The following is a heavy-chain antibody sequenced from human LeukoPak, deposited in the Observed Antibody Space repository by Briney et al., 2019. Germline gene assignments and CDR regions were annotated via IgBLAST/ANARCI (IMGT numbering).Heavy chain of an antibody. CDR1: GYTLTELS. D-gene: IGHD6-13*01. CDR3: ATVRYSSSWYLNY. J-gene: IGHJ4*02. Sequence: GASVKVSCKVSGYTLTELSMHWVRQAPGKRLEWMGGFDPEDGETIYVQKFQGRVTMTEDTSTDTAYMELSSLRSEDTAVYYCATVRYSSSWYLNYWGQGTLVTVSS. CDR2: FDPEDGET. V-gene: IGHV1-24*01.